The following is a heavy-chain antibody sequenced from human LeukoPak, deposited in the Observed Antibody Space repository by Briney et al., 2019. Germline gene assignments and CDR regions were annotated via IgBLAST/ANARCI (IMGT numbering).Heavy chain of an antibody. CDR2: ISSSGSTI. J-gene: IGHJ4*02. D-gene: IGHD3-10*01. CDR3: ARVRTYGSGSYRY. Sequence: SGGSLRLSCAASGFTFSDYYMSWIRQAPGKGLEWVSYISSSGSTIYYADSVKGRFTISRDNAKNSLYLQMNSLRAEDTAVYYCARVRTYGSGSYRYWGQGTLVTVSS. V-gene: IGHV3-11*01. CDR1: GFTFSDYY.